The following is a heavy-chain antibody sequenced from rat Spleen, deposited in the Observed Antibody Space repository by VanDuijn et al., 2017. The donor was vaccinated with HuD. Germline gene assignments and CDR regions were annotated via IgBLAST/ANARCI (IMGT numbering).Heavy chain of an antibody. J-gene: IGHJ2*01. Sequence: EVQLVESGGGLVQPGRSLKLSCAASGFTFSDYNMAWVRQAPKKGLEWVATISYDGSSTYYRDSVKGRFTISRDNAKSTLYLQMDSLRSEDTATYYCARHWADPYTYYGYTSHFDYWGQGVMVTVSS. D-gene: IGHD1-9*01. V-gene: IGHV5-7*01. CDR2: ISYDGSST. CDR3: ARHWADPYTYYGYTSHFDY. CDR1: GFTFSDYN.